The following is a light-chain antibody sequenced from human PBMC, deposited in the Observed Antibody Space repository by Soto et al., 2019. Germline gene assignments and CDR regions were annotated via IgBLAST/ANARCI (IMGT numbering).Light chain of an antibody. J-gene: IGKJ1*01. V-gene: IGKV1-5*03. CDR1: QSISSW. Sequence: DIHMTQYPSTLSASLGDRVPITCRASQSISSWLAWYQQKPGKAPKLLIYKASTLKSGVPSRFSGSGSGTEFTLTISSLQPDDFATYYCQHYNSYSEAFGQGTKVDI. CDR3: QHYNSYSEA. CDR2: KAS.